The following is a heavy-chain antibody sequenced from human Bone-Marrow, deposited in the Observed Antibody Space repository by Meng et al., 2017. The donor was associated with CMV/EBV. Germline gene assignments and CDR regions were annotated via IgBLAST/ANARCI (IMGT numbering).Heavy chain of an antibody. CDR3: ARAVGVVVAATQRLLGC. Sequence: SETLTLTCSASGASINSGGSYWTWIRQHPGKGLEWIGYIYYSGSTYYNPSLKSRASISVDTSKSQFSLKLSSVTAADTAVYYCARAVGVVVAATQRLLGCWGQGTLVTVSS. D-gene: IGHD2-15*01. CDR2: IYYSGST. V-gene: IGHV4-31*03. CDR1: GASINSGGSY. J-gene: IGHJ4*02.